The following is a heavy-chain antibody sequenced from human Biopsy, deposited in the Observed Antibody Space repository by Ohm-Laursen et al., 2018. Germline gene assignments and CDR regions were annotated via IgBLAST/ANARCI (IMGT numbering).Heavy chain of an antibody. CDR3: ATFRASWDATQGGDY. Sequence: PSETLSLTCTVSGVSISVDGYYWAWIRQLPGKGLDWIGYIYHSGTTYYNPPLKSRLTMSVDTSKNEFSLRLRSVTAADTAVHFCATFRASWDATQGGDYWGQGTLVTVSS. CDR1: GVSISVDGYY. D-gene: IGHD1-26*01. V-gene: IGHV4-31*03. CDR2: IYHSGTT. J-gene: IGHJ4*02.